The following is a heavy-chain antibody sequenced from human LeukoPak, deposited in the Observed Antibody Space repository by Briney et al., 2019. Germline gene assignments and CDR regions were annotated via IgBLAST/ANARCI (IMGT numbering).Heavy chain of an antibody. Sequence: ASVKVSCKASGYAFTSHGISWVRLAPGQGLEWMGWISAYNGNTNYAQKLQGRVTMTTDTSTSTAYMELRSLRSDDTAVYYCARYSSGWYHFDSWGQGTLVTVSS. J-gene: IGHJ4*02. D-gene: IGHD6-19*01. CDR3: ARYSSGWYHFDS. CDR2: ISAYNGNT. CDR1: GYAFTSHG. V-gene: IGHV1-18*01.